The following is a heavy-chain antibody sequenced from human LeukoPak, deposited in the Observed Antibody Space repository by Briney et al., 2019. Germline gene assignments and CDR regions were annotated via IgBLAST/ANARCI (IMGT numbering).Heavy chain of an antibody. CDR3: ARVGYSGYGGFYFDY. CDR1: GFTFSSYW. CDR2: IKKDGSEK. V-gene: IGHV3-7*01. D-gene: IGHD5-12*01. J-gene: IGHJ4*02. Sequence: PGGSLRLSCAASGFTFSSYWMSWVRQAPGKGLEWVANIKKDGSEKYYVDSVKGRFTISRDNAKNSLYLQMNSLRAEDTAVYYCARVGYSGYGGFYFDYWGQETLVTVSS.